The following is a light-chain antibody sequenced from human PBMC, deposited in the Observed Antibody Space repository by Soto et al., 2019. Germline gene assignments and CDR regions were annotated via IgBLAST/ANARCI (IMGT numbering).Light chain of an antibody. CDR1: QSVSNN. CDR3: QQYNNWPPLT. V-gene: IGKV3-15*01. Sequence: EIVMTQSPATLSVSPGERATLSCRASQSVSNNLAWYQQKPGQAPRLLIYGASTRATGIPARFSGSGSGTEFTLTVSSLQSEDFAVYYWQQYNNWPPLTFGGGKKVEVK. J-gene: IGKJ4*01. CDR2: GAS.